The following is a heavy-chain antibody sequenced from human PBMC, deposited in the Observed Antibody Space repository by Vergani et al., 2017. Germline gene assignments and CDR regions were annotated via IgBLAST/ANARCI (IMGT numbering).Heavy chain of an antibody. CDR1: GFTVSSNY. Sequence: EVQLVETGGGLIQPGGSLRLSCAASGFTVSSNYMSWVRQAPGKGLEWVSVIYSGGSTYYADSVKGRFTISRDNSKNTLYLQMNSLRAEDTAVYYCARAQAGEYDILTGETPYYYYGRDVWGQGTTVTVSS. CDR2: IYSGGST. CDR3: ARAQAGEYDILTGETPYYYYGRDV. J-gene: IGHJ6*02. D-gene: IGHD3-9*01. V-gene: IGHV3-53*02.